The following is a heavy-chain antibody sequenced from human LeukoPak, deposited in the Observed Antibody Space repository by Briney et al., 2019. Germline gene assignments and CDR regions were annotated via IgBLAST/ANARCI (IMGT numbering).Heavy chain of an antibody. Sequence: GGSLRLSCAASGFNFRDAAMTWVRQAPGKGLDRVSRIGPVGDSPFYADSVKGRFTISRDNSKNTLCLQMNSLRVEDTAIYYCAKDIQLSTWGLGTMVTVSS. D-gene: IGHD5-24*01. J-gene: IGHJ3*01. CDR1: GFNFRDAA. CDR3: AKDIQLST. CDR2: IGPVGDSP. V-gene: IGHV3-23*01.